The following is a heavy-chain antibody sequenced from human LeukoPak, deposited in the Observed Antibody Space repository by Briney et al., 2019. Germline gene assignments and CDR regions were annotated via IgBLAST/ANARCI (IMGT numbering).Heavy chain of an antibody. D-gene: IGHD2-2*01. J-gene: IGHJ4*02. Sequence: SETLSLTCTVSGGSISSYYWSWIRQPPGKGLEWIGYIYYSGSTKYNPSLKSRVTISVDTSKSQFSLKLTSVTAADTAVYYCARLGIGVVPSAMLGDYYFDYWGQGTLVTVSS. CDR3: ARLGIGVVPSAMLGDYYFDY. V-gene: IGHV4-59*08. CDR2: IYYSGST. CDR1: GGSISSYY.